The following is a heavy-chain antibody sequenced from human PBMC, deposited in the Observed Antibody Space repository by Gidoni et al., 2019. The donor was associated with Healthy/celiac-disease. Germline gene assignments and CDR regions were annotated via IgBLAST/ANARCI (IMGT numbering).Heavy chain of an antibody. CDR1: GFTCTRSA. CDR3: AAEGVSSGWYIFDY. J-gene: IGHJ4*02. D-gene: IGHD6-19*01. CDR2: IVVGSGNT. V-gene: IGHV1-58*01. Sequence: QMQLVQSGPEVKKPGTTVKVSCKASGFTCTRSAVQWVRQARGQRLEWIGWIVVGSGNTNYAQKFQERVTITRDMSTSTAYMELSSLRSEDTAVYYCAAEGVSSGWYIFDYWGQGTLFTVSS.